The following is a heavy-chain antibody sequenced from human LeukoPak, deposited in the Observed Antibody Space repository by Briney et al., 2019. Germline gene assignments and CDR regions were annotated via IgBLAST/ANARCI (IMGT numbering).Heavy chain of an antibody. V-gene: IGHV3-33*01. Sequence: PGGSLRLSCAASGLTFSSYGMHWVRQAPGKGLEWVAVIWYDGSNKYYADSVKGRFTISRDNSKNTLYLQMNSLRAEDTAVYYCAREPSSCTNGVCYLFDYWGQGTLVTVSS. D-gene: IGHD2-8*01. CDR1: GLTFSSYG. J-gene: IGHJ4*02. CDR3: AREPSSCTNGVCYLFDY. CDR2: IWYDGSNK.